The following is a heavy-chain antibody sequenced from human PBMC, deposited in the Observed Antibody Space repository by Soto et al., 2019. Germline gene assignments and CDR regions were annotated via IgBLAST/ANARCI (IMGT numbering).Heavy chain of an antibody. Sequence: PGGSLRLSCAASGSTFSSYATSWVRQAPGKGLEWVSAISGSGGSTYYADSVKGRFTISSDNSKNQFSLRLSSVTAADTAVYYCAADYTLYYFDYWGQGTLVTVSS. D-gene: IGHD4-4*01. V-gene: IGHV3-23*01. CDR1: GSTFSSYA. CDR2: ISGSGGST. CDR3: AADYTLYYFDY. J-gene: IGHJ4*02.